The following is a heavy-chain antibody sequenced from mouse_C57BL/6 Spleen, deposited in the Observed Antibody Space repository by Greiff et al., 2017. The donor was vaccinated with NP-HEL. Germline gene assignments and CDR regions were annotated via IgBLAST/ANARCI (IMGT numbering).Heavy chain of an antibody. V-gene: IGHV1-22*01. J-gene: IGHJ2*01. D-gene: IGHD2-1*01. CDR1: GYTFTDYN. CDR3: ARRGSYDGNCFDD. Sequence: EVQLQQSGPELVKPGASVKMSCKASGYTFTDYNMHWVKQSHGKSLEWIGYINPTNGGTSYNQKFKGKATLTVNKSSSPAYMELRSLTSEAAAVYYCARRGSYDGNCFDDWGQGTTLTVSA. CDR2: INPTNGGT.